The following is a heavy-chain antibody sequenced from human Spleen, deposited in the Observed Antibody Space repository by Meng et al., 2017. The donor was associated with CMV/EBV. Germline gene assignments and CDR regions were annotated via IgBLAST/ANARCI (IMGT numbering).Heavy chain of an antibody. D-gene: IGHD3-16*01. Sequence: GESLKISCAASGFTFTNYGINWVRQAPGKGLEWVAFIRYDGSDKYYSDSVKGRFTISRDNSNNTLYLQMNSLRAEDTAVYYCARENAYGFDIWGRGTVVTVSS. CDR1: GFTFTNYG. CDR3: ARENAYGFDI. J-gene: IGHJ3*02. CDR2: IRYDGSDK. V-gene: IGHV3-30*02.